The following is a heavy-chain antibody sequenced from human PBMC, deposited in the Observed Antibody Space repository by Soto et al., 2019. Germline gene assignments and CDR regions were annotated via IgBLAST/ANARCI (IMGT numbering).Heavy chain of an antibody. CDR3: ARIPVYCSGGSCPFFYYFGMDV. CDR1: GFSLSTSGMC. J-gene: IGHJ6*02. D-gene: IGHD2-15*01. Sequence: GSGPTLVNPTQTLTLTCTFSGFSLSTSGMCVTWIRQPPGKALEWLALIDWDGDKYYSTSLKTRLTISKDTSKNQVVLTMTNMDPVDSATYYCARIPVYCSGGSCPFFYYFGMDVWGQGTTVTVSS. V-gene: IGHV2-70*01. CDR2: IDWDGDK.